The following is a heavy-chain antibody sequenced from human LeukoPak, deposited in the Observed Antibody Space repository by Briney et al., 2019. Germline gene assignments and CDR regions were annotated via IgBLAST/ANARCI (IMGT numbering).Heavy chain of an antibody. CDR3: ARRGIWDLQIGNWFDP. CDR1: GDSITTNSYW. V-gene: IGHV4-39*01. CDR2: IYSSGNI. J-gene: IGHJ5*02. D-gene: IGHD3-16*01. Sequence: PSETLSLACSISGDSITTNSYWWGWIRQSPGKGLEWIGSIYSSGNIYDNPSLKTRATPSPHTPKNQYSLRLTSVTAADTAIYYCARRGIWDLQIGNWFDPWGQGILVIVSS.